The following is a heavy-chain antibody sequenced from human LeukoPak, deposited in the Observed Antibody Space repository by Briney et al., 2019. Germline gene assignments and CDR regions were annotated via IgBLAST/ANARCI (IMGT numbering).Heavy chain of an antibody. CDR3: ARADYAGLFDY. CDR1: DESVSDYY. Sequence: SETLSLTCTVSDESVSDYYWTWIRQPPGKGLEWTGFVHHSGATNYNPSLQSRVTMSIDVSKNRFSLKLSSVTAADTAVYYCARADYAGLFDYWGQGTLLSVSS. J-gene: IGHJ4*02. CDR2: VHHSGAT. D-gene: IGHD4-17*01. V-gene: IGHV4-59*02.